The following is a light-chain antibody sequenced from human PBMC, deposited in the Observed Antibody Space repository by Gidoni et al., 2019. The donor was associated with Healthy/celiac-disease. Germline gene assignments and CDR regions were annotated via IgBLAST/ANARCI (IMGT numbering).Light chain of an antibody. J-gene: IGKJ2*04. CDR3: QQYNSYSRS. CDR2: KAS. CDR1: QSISSW. Sequence: DIQMTQSPSTLSASVEDRVTITCRASQSISSWLAWYQQKPGKAPKLLIYKASSLESGVPSRFSGSGSGTEFTLTISSLQPDDFATYYCQQYNSYSRSFGQGTKLEIK. V-gene: IGKV1-5*03.